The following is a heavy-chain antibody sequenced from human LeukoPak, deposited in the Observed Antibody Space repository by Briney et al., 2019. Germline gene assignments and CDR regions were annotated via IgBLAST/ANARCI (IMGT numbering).Heavy chain of an antibody. Sequence: GGSLRLSCAASGFTFSSYTMDWVRQAPWKGLEWVSSISSSSNYIYYADSVKGRFTISRDNAKNSLYLQMNSLRAEDTAVYYCARADLDFDYWGQGTLVTVSS. CDR3: ARADLDFDY. CDR1: GFTFSSYT. CDR2: ISSSSNYI. V-gene: IGHV3-21*01. J-gene: IGHJ4*02.